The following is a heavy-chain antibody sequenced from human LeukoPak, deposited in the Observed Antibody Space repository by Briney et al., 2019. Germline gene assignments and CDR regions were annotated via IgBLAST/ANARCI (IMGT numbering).Heavy chain of an antibody. CDR1: GYTFTGYY. CDR2: INPNSGGT. V-gene: IGHV1-2*02. Sequence: ASVKVSCKASGYTFTGYYMHWVRQAPGQGLEWMGWINPNSGGTNYAQKFQGRVTVTRDTSISTAYMELSRLRSDDTAVYYCARDGRDIVVVPAAIKGGNNWFDPWAREPWSPSPQ. D-gene: IGHD2-2*01. J-gene: IGHJ5*02. CDR3: ARDGRDIVVVPAAIKGGNNWFDP.